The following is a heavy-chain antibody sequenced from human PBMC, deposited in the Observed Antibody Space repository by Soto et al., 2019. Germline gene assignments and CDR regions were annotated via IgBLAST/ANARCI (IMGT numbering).Heavy chain of an antibody. CDR3: ARIVQNDGGLLSNSYYGVDV. CDR1: GASVSGGYYY. CDR2: IDYSGST. D-gene: IGHD3-10*01. V-gene: IGHV4-61*01. J-gene: IGHJ6*02. Sequence: QVQLQESGPGLVRPSETLSLTCTVSGASVSGGYYYWSWIRQPPGKGLEWIAYIDYSGSTNYNPPVKSRVTISVDTANNRFALKLSSVTAADTHVYYCARIVQNDGGLLSNSYYGVDVWVQGTTLTVS.